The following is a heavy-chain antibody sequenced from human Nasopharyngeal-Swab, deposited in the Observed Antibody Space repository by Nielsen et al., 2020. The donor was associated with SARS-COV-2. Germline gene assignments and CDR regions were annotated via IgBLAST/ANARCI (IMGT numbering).Heavy chain of an antibody. D-gene: IGHD3-3*01. J-gene: IGHJ4*02. Sequence: SLKISCAVSGFTFSSYAMSWVRQAPGKGLEWVSGISWNSGTIGYADSVKGRFTISRDNAKNSLYLQMNSLRAEDTAVYYCARSPYYDFWSDYYTSFEYWGQGTLVTVSS. CDR1: GFTFSSYA. V-gene: IGHV3-9*01. CDR3: ARSPYYDFWSDYYTSFEY. CDR2: ISWNSGTI.